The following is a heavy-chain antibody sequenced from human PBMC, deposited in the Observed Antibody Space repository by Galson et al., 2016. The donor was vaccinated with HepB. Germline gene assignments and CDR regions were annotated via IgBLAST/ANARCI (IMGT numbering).Heavy chain of an antibody. D-gene: IGHD3-16*01. CDR1: GFTFSNYW. V-gene: IGHV3-7*05. CDR2: IKQDGSEK. Sequence: SLRLSCAASGFTFSNYWMSWVRQAPGKGLEWVANIKQDGSEKYYVASVKGRFTISRDNAKNSLYLQMNSLRVEDTAVYYCARARSWGGYYFDNWGQGTLVTVSS. CDR3: ARARSWGGYYFDN. J-gene: IGHJ4*02.